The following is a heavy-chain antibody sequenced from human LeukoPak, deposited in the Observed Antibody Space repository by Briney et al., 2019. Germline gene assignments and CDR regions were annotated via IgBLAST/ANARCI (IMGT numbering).Heavy chain of an antibody. J-gene: IGHJ2*01. Sequence: SQTLSLTCTVSGGSISSGGYYWSWIRQHPGKGLEWIGYIYYSGSTYYNPPLKSRVTISVDTSKNQFSLKLSSVTAADTAVYYCARAADYGDHWYFDLWGRGTLVTVSS. CDR1: GGSISSGGYY. D-gene: IGHD4-17*01. CDR3: ARAADYGDHWYFDL. V-gene: IGHV4-31*03. CDR2: IYYSGST.